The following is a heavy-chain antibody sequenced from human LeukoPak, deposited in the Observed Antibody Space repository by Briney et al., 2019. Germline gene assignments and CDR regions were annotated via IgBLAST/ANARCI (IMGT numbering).Heavy chain of an antibody. D-gene: IGHD6-13*01. CDR3: AREGAAAGSFDY. V-gene: IGHV3-30*02. CDR1: GFTFSSYG. CDR2: IRYDGSNK. J-gene: IGHJ4*02. Sequence: GGSLRLSSAASGFTFSSYGMHWVRQAPGKGLEWVAFIRYDGSNKYYADPVKGRFTISRDNSKNTLYLQMNSLRAEDTAVYYCAREGAAAGSFDYWGQGTLVTVSS.